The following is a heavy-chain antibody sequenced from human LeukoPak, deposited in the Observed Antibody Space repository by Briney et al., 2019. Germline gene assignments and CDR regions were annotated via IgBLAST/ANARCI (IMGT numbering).Heavy chain of an antibody. Sequence: SETLSLTCTVSGGSISSANYYWNWIRQPPGKGLEWIGYISYSENTHYNPSLKSRVTISVDTSKNQFSLKVSSVTAADTAVYYCAREGCSSTSCYGAFDPWGQGILVTVSS. CDR2: ISYSENT. D-gene: IGHD2-2*01. CDR3: AREGCSSTSCYGAFDP. CDR1: GGSISSANYY. V-gene: IGHV4-30-4*01. J-gene: IGHJ5*02.